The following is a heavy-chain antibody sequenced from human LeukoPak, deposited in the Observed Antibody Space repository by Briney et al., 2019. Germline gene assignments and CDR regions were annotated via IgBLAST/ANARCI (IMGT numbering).Heavy chain of an antibody. D-gene: IGHD1-1*01. V-gene: IGHV3-30*18. Sequence: PGGSLRLSCAASGFTFSIYGMHWVRQAPGKGLEWVAVISYDGNNKYSADSVKGRFTISRDNSMTTLYLQMNSLRAEDTAVYYCAKDGSAYYYYGMDVWGQGTTVTVSS. J-gene: IGHJ6*02. CDR3: AKDGSAYYYYGMDV. CDR1: GFTFSIYG. CDR2: ISYDGNNK.